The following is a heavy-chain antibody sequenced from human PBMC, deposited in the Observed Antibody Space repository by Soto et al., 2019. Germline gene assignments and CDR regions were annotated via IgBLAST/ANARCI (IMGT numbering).Heavy chain of an antibody. CDR1: GFTFSSYG. CDR2: ISYHGINT. Sequence: QVQLVESGGGVVQPGGSLRRSCAASGFTFSSYGMHWVRQAPGKGLEWVAVISYHGINTHYADSVKGRFTISRDNYKNTLNLHMNSLRPEDTAVYYCAKTGDSGYDWGWFDPWGQGTLVTVSS. D-gene: IGHD5-12*01. CDR3: AKTGDSGYDWGWFDP. J-gene: IGHJ5*02. V-gene: IGHV3-30*18.